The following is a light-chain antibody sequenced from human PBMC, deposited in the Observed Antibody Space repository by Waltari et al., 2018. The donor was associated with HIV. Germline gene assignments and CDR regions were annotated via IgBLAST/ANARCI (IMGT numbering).Light chain of an antibody. CDR3: ATWDDSLNGHVV. V-gene: IGLV1-44*01. CDR2: TNT. Sequence: QSVLTQPPSASGTPGQRVTISRSGSRHNIRHHTVTWNQQIPGTAPKLLIYTNTQRPSGVPDRFSGSKSGTSDSLAISGLQSEDEADYYCATWDDSLNGHVVFGGGTKLTVL. J-gene: IGLJ2*01. CDR1: RHNIRHHT.